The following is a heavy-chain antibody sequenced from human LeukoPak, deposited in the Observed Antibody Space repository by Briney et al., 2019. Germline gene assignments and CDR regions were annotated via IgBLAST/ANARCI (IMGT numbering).Heavy chain of an antibody. Sequence: PSETLSLTCAVYGGSFSGYYWSWIRQPPGKGLEWIGEINHSGSTNYNPSLKSRVTISVGTSKNQFSLKLSSVTAADTAVYYCARHKAPSSFDYWGQGTLVTVSS. D-gene: IGHD6-6*01. CDR3: ARHKAPSSFDY. CDR1: GGSFSGYY. V-gene: IGHV4-34*01. J-gene: IGHJ4*02. CDR2: INHSGST.